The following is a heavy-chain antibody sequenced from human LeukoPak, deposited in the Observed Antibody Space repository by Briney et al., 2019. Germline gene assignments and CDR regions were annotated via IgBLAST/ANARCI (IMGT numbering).Heavy chain of an antibody. CDR1: GGSFSSYY. V-gene: IGHV4-59*01. CDR3: ARDGIWFGEFHWFDP. Sequence: SETLSLTCTVSGGSFSSYYWSWIRQPPGKGLEWIGYIYYSGSTNYNPSLKSRVTISVDTSKNQFSLKLSSVTAADTAVYYCARDGIWFGEFHWFDPWGQGTLVTVSS. D-gene: IGHD3-10*01. J-gene: IGHJ5*02. CDR2: IYYSGST.